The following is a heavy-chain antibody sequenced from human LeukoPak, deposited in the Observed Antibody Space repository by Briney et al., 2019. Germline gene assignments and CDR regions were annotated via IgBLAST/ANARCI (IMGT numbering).Heavy chain of an antibody. CDR3: ARHLRGRLGDMFDY. J-gene: IGHJ4*02. Sequence: SETLSLTCTVSGGSISSYYWNWIRQPAGKGLEWIGRIYTSGSTNYNPSLKSRVTISVDTSKNQSSLKLSSVTAADTAVYYCARHLRGRLGDMFDYWGQGTLVTVSS. CDR1: GGSISSYY. D-gene: IGHD2-15*01. V-gene: IGHV4-4*07. CDR2: IYTSGST.